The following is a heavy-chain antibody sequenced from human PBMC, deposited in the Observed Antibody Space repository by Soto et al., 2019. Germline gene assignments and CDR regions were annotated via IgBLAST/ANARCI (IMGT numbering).Heavy chain of an antibody. CDR1: GFTFSSHW. CDR3: ARGIGYAAQDY. CDR2: VSDDGSST. V-gene: IGHV3-74*01. D-gene: IGHD6-25*01. Sequence: EMQLMESGGGLVQPGGSRRLSCAASGFTFSSHWMHWVRQGPGEGLVWVSRVSDDGSSTDYADSVKGRFTISRDNAKSTLYLQMDSLRAEDSAVYYCARGIGYAAQDYWGQGTLVTVSS. J-gene: IGHJ4*02.